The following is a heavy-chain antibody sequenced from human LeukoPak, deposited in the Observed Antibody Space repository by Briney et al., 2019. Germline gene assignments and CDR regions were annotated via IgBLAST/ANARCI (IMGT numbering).Heavy chain of an antibody. CDR3: ARGATVGANYFDY. D-gene: IGHD3-10*01. V-gene: IGHV3-23*01. J-gene: IGHJ4*02. CDR1: GFTFGSFA. Sequence: PGGSLRLSCAASGFTFGSFAMRWVRQAPGKGLEWVSAITGSGGSTYYADSVKGRFTISRDNSKNTLYLQMNSLRAEDTAVYYCARGATVGANYFDYWGQGTLVTVSS. CDR2: ITGSGGST.